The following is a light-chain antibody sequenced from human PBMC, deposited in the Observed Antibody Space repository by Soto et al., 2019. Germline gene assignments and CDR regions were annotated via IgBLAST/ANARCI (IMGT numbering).Light chain of an antibody. V-gene: IGKV3-20*01. CDR1: QSVLSNY. CDR2: GTS. Sequence: EIVLTQSPDTLSLSPGERATLSCRASQSVLSNYLAWYQQKPGQAPRLLIYGTSRRVTGIPDRFSGSGSGTEITLTLSNLEPEDFAMYYCQQYGISPPGYTFAQGTKLEI. CDR3: QQYGISPPGYT. J-gene: IGKJ2*01.